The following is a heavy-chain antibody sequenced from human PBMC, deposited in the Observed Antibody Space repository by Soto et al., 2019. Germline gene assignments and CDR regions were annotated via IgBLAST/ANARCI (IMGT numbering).Heavy chain of an antibody. CDR2: IYYSGST. CDR3: ARDRAKCNDYYYYGMDV. D-gene: IGHD2-15*01. V-gene: IGHV4-30-4*01. CDR1: GGSISSGDDF. J-gene: IGHJ6*02. Sequence: QVQLQESGPGLVMPSQTLSLTCTVSGGSISSGDDFWTWIRQPPGKGLEWIVYIYYSGSTYYNPSLKIRLTMSVDTSKNQFSLKLSSVTAADTAVYYCARDRAKCNDYYYYGMDVWGQGTTVTVSS.